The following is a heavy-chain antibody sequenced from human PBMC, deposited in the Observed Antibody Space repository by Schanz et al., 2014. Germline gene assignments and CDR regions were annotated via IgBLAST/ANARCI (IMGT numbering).Heavy chain of an antibody. CDR1: GFTFSSYG. D-gene: IGHD2-15*01. CDR2: VWSDGNTK. CDR3: ARDAVALVPEYFMDV. J-gene: IGHJ6*03. V-gene: IGHV3-33*08. Sequence: VQLLESGGGLVQPGESLRLSCAASGFTFSSYGMHWVRQSPGKGLEWVALVWSDGNTKYYVDSVKGRFTISRDNSMNTLHLQMDGLRVEDTAVYYCARDAVALVPEYFMDVWGKGTTVTVSS.